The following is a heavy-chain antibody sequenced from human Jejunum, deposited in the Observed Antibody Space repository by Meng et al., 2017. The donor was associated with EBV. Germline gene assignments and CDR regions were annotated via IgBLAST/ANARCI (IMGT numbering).Heavy chain of an antibody. CDR2: INAGTGEI. CDR3: TRGTVTTGAYFDL. CDR1: GYTFINYA. J-gene: IGHJ2*01. D-gene: IGHD4-17*01. V-gene: IGHV1-3*01. Sequence: QVQLVQSGAEVKQPXXXXXXXCKASGYTFINYAIHWVRQAPGQRLEWMGWINAGTGEIRYSQKFQGRVTITSEASASTAYMELSSLRSEDTALYYCTRGTVTTGAYFDLWGRGTLVTVSS.